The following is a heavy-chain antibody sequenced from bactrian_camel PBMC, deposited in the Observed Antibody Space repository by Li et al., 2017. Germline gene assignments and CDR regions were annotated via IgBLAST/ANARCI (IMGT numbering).Heavy chain of an antibody. CDR1: GLTFRRYC. J-gene: IGHJ4*01. V-gene: IGHV3S1*01. Sequence: HVQLVESGGGSVQAGGSLRLSCVVPGLTFRRYCLAWFRQTPEKAREGLAAFDTAGYTGYADSVKGRFTTSRDNAKNTLYLQLNNLKTDDTAMYYCVKGRDSYCAQDTAPRGQGTQVTVS. D-gene: IGHD1*01. CDR3: VKGRDSYCAQDTAP. CDR2: FDTAGYT.